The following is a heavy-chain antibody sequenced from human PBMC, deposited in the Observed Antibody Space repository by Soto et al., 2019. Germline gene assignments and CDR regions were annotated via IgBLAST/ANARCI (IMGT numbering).Heavy chain of an antibody. V-gene: IGHV1-18*01. Sequence: ASVKVSCKASGYTFTSYGISWVRQAPGQGLEWMGWISAYNGNTNYAQKLQGRVTMTTDTSTSTAYMELRSLRSDDPAVYYCAREKGGYCSSTSCCCYYYGMDVWGQGTTVTVSS. CDR1: GYTFTSYG. D-gene: IGHD2-2*01. J-gene: IGHJ6*02. CDR3: AREKGGYCSSTSCCCYYYGMDV. CDR2: ISAYNGNT.